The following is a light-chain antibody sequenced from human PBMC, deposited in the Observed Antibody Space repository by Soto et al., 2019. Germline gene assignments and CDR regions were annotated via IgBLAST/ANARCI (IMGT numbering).Light chain of an antibody. CDR2: ITN. V-gene: IGLV1-44*01. CDR3: SAWDGSLNGGV. CDR1: TSNIGSDP. Sequence: QAVVPPPPSASGTPGQSVTISCSGSTSNIGSDPVNWYQQLPGTAPKLLIYITNQRPSGVPDRFSGSKSGTSASLAISGLQSEDEADYYCSAWDGSLNGGVFGGGTQLNVL. J-gene: IGLJ3*02.